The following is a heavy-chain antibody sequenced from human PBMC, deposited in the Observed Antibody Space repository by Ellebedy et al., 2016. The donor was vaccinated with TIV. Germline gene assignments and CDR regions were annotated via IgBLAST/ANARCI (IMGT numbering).Heavy chain of an antibody. CDR1: GGSISSGGYY. Sequence: SETLSLTXTVSGGSISSGGYYWSWIRQHPGKGLEWIGYIYYSGSTYYNPSLKSRVTISVDTSKNQFSLKLSSVTAADTAVYYCARGQGCGGDCYFRLYQYYYYYMDVWGKGTTVTVSS. J-gene: IGHJ6*03. V-gene: IGHV4-31*03. CDR3: ARGQGCGGDCYFRLYQYYYYYMDV. D-gene: IGHD2-21*01. CDR2: IYYSGST.